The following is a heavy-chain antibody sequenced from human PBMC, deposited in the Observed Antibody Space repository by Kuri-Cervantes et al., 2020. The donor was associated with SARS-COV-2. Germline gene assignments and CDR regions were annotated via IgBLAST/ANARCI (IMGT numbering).Heavy chain of an antibody. V-gene: IGHV1-46*01. J-gene: IGHJ4*02. CDR2: INPNSGDT. D-gene: IGHD6-19*01. CDR3: ARGLVAGTPKVYYFDY. CDR1: GYTLTSYH. Sequence: ASVKVSCKASGYTLTSYHIHWVRQAPGQGLEWMAIINPNSGDTTYAQNFHGRVTVTRDTSTSTVYMELTSLTSEDTAVYFCARGLVAGTPKVYYFDYWGQGTLVTVSS.